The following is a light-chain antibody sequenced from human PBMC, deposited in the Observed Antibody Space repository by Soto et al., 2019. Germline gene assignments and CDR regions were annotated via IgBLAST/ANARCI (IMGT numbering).Light chain of an antibody. CDR1: SSNIGAGYD. V-gene: IGLV1-40*01. Sequence: QSVLTQPPSVSGAPGQRVTISCTGSSSNIGAGYDVHWYQQLPGTAPKLLISGNSNRPSGVPDRFSGSKSGTSASLAITGLQAEDDADYYCHSYDSSLSGSVVFGGGTKLTVL. CDR3: HSYDSSLSGSVV. J-gene: IGLJ2*01. CDR2: GNS.